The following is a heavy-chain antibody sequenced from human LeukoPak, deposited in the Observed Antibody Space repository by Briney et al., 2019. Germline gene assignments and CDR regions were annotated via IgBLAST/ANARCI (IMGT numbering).Heavy chain of an antibody. D-gene: IGHD7-27*01. CDR1: GGTFSSYA. V-gene: IGHV1-69*13. CDR3: ARVYPLTGDRGAFDY. J-gene: IGHJ4*02. Sequence: GASVKVSCKASGGTFSSYAISWVRQAPGQGLEWMGGIIPIFGTANYAQKFQGRVTITADESTSTAYMELSSLRSEDTAVYYCARVYPLTGDRGAFDYWGQGTLVTVSS. CDR2: IIPIFGTA.